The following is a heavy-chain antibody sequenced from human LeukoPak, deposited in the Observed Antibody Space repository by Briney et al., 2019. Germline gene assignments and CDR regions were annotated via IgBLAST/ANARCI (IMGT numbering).Heavy chain of an antibody. CDR2: ISWNSDII. J-gene: IGHJ4*02. V-gene: IGHV3-9*01. Sequence: AGGSLRLSCTASGFTLSSYEMSWIRQAPGKGLEWVSSISWNSDIIAYADSVKGRFTISRDNAKNSLYLQMNSLKAEDTALYYCAKDIGPLTYHYDTSGYSGAFDYWGQGTLVTVSS. CDR3: AKDIGPLTYHYDTSGYSGAFDY. D-gene: IGHD3-22*01. CDR1: GFTLSSYE.